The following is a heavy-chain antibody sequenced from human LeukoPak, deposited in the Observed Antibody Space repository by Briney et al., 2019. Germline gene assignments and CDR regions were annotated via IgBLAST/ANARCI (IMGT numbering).Heavy chain of an antibody. V-gene: IGHV1-18*01. J-gene: IGHJ6*02. CDR3: ARAQGSSWPHYYYGMDV. D-gene: IGHD6-13*01. Sequence: ASVKVSCKASGYTFTSYGISWVRQAPGQGLEWMGWISAYNSNTNYAQKLQGRVTMTTDTSTSTAYMELRSLRSDDTAVYYCARAQGSSWPHYYYGMDVWGQGTTVTVSS. CDR1: GYTFTSYG. CDR2: ISAYNSNT.